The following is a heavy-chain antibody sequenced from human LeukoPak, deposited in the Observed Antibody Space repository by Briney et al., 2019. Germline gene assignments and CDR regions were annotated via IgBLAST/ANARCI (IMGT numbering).Heavy chain of an antibody. Sequence: PSETLSLTCTVSGGSISSGSYYWSWIRQPAGKGLEWIGCIYTSGSTNYNPSLKSRVTISVDTSKNQFSLKLSSVTAADTAVYYCARDESWSDPWGQGTLVTVSS. CDR2: IYTSGST. CDR3: ARDESWSDP. CDR1: GGSISSGSYY. V-gene: IGHV4-61*02. J-gene: IGHJ5*02.